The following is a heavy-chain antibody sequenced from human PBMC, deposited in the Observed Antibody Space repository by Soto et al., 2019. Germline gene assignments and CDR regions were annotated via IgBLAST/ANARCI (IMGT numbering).Heavy chain of an antibody. CDR1: GGSFSGYY. Sequence: SETLSLTCAVYGGSFSGYYWSWIRQPPWKGLEWIGEINHSGSTNYNPSLKSRVTISVDTSKNQFSLKLSSVTAADTAVYYCARVPFERAKKNWFDPWGQGTLVTVSS. CDR2: INHSGST. V-gene: IGHV4-34*01. D-gene: IGHD1-1*01. CDR3: ARVPFERAKKNWFDP. J-gene: IGHJ5*02.